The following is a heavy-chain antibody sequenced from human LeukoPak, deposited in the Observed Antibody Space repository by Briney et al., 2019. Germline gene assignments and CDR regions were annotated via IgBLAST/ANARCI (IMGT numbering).Heavy chain of an antibody. D-gene: IGHD1-26*01. CDR2: IKQDGSEK. CDR1: GFTFSSYS. V-gene: IGHV3-7*01. J-gene: IGHJ4*02. Sequence: PGGSLRLSCAASGFTFSSYSMNWVRQAPGKGLEWVANIKQDGSEKYYVDSVKGRFTISRDNAKNSLYLQMNSLRAEDTAVYYCARDRHSGHFDWGQGTLVTVSS. CDR3: ARDRHSGHFD.